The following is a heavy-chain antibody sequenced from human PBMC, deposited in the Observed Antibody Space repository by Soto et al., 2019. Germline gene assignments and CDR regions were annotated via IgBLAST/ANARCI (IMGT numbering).Heavy chain of an antibody. D-gene: IGHD6-19*01. CDR1: GGSFSGYY. CDR3: ARSVAVPGAHIDY. CDR2: VYYTGST. J-gene: IGHJ4*02. Sequence: SETLSLTCAVYGGSFSGYYWSWIRQSPGKGLEWLGYVYYTGSTNYSPSLRSRVSISVDTSKNEFSLRLSSVTAADTAVYFCARSVAVPGAHIDYWGQGTQVTVSS. V-gene: IGHV4-59*01.